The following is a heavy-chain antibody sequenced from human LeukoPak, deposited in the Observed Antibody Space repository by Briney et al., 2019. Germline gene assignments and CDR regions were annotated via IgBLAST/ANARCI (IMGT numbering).Heavy chain of an antibody. D-gene: IGHD3-10*01. CDR3: ARGRYYGPYWFDP. J-gene: IGHJ5*02. Sequence: SETLSLTCXVSGGSISSYYWSWIRQPPGKGLEWIGYIYYSGSTNYNPSLKSRVTISVDTSKNQFSLKLSSVTAADTAVYYCARGRYYGPYWFDPWGQGTLVTVSS. CDR1: GGSISSYY. V-gene: IGHV4-59*01. CDR2: IYYSGST.